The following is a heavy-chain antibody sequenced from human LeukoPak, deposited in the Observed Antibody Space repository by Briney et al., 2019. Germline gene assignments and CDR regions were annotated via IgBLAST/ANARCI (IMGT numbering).Heavy chain of an antibody. V-gene: IGHV3-43*02. CDR2: ISGDGGST. CDR3: AKDIWDIVVVVAPLGGAFDI. Sequence: PGGSLRLSCAASGFSFDDYAMHWVRQAPGKGLEWVSLISGDGGSTYYADSVKGRSTISRDNSENSLYLQMNSLRPEDTALYYCAKDIWDIVVVVAPLGGAFDIWGQGTTVTVSS. J-gene: IGHJ3*02. D-gene: IGHD2-15*01. CDR1: GFSFDDYA.